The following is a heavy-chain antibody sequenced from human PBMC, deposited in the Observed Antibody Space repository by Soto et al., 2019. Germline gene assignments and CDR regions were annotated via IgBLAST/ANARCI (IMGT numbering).Heavy chain of an antibody. J-gene: IGHJ6*02. V-gene: IGHV4-30-4*01. Sequence: SETLSLTCTVSGGSISSGDYYWSWIRQPPGKGLEWIGYIYYSGSTYYNPSLKSRVTISVDTSKNQFSLKLSSVTAADTAVYYCARGIADIVVVPAAIDGMDVWGQGTTVTVSS. CDR3: ARGIADIVVVPAAIDGMDV. D-gene: IGHD2-2*01. CDR2: IYYSGST. CDR1: GGSISSGDYY.